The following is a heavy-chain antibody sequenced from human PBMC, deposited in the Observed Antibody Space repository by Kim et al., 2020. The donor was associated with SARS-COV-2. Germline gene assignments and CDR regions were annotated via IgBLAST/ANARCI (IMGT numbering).Heavy chain of an antibody. CDR3: AKDAGTYGMDV. CDR2: K. J-gene: IGHJ6*02. V-gene: IGHV3-30-3*02. Sequence: KYYADSVEGRFTISRDNAKNTLYRRMNSLRAEDTAVYYCAKDAGTYGMDVWGQGTTVTVSS. D-gene: IGHD1-1*01.